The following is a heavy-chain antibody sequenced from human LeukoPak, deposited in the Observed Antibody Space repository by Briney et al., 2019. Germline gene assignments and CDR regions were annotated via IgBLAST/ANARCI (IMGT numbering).Heavy chain of an antibody. CDR1: GFTFSSYW. D-gene: IGHD6-13*01. J-gene: IGHJ4*02. CDR2: IKSDGSAT. CDR3: VRDSSKWYYDF. V-gene: IGHV3-74*01. Sequence: GGSLRLSCAASGFTFSSYWIHWVRQAPGKGLVWVSHIKSDGSATGYADSVKGRFTISRDNAKNTVYLQMNSLGDEDTAVYYCVRDSSKWYYDFWGQGSLVTVSS.